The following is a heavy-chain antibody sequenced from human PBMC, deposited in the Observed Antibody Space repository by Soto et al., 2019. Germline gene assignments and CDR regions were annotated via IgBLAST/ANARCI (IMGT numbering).Heavy chain of an antibody. Sequence: GASVKVSCKASGYTFASYAISWMRQAPGQGLGWMGWISAYNGNTNYAQKLQGRVTITRDTSASTAYMELSSLRSEDTAVYYCARGGPPIDYWGQGTLVPSPQ. J-gene: IGHJ4*02. CDR2: ISAYNGNT. D-gene: IGHD3-10*01. V-gene: IGHV1-18*01. CDR1: GYTFASYA. CDR3: ARGGPPIDY.